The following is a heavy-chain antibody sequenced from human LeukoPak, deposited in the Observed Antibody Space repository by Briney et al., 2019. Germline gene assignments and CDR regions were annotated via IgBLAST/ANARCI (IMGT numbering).Heavy chain of an antibody. Sequence: SETLSLTCAVSGGSISSSGYNWGWIRQPPGKGLEWIGSIYYSGSTHYNPSLKSRVTISVDTSKNQFSLKLSSATAADTAVYYCARDQRSSWYSIESEYFDFWGQGTLVTVSS. V-gene: IGHV4-39*07. CDR1: GGSISSSGYN. CDR2: IYYSGST. CDR3: ARDQRSSWYSIESEYFDF. D-gene: IGHD6-13*01. J-gene: IGHJ4*02.